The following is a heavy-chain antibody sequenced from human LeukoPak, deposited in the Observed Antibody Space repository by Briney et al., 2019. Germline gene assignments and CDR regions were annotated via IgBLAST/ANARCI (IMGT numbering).Heavy chain of an antibody. J-gene: IGHJ4*02. Sequence: ASVKVSCKASGYTFTGYGISWVRQAPGQGLEWMGWISAYNGNTNYAQKLQGRVTMTTDTSTSTAYMELRSLRSDDTAVYYCARDHSAAAGPGYFDYWGQGTLVTVSS. CDR3: ARDHSAAAGPGYFDY. D-gene: IGHD6-13*01. CDR2: ISAYNGNT. V-gene: IGHV1-18*01. CDR1: GYTFTGYG.